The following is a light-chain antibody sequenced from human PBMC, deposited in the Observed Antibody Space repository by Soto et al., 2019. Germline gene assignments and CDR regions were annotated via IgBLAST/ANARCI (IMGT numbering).Light chain of an antibody. Sequence: QSALTQPASVSGSPGQSVTVSCAGASRDVTDSDSVSWYQHRPGEAPELKILDFTYRPSGVSDRFSGSLSANTASLTISGLQVEDEGDYYCVSYTNLGTYVFGPGTKVTVL. J-gene: IGLJ1*01. CDR2: DFT. V-gene: IGLV2-14*03. CDR1: SRDVTDSDS. CDR3: VSYTNLGTYV.